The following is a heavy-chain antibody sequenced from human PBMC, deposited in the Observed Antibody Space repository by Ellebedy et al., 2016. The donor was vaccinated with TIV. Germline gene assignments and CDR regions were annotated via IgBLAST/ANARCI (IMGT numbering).Heavy chain of an antibody. CDR2: ITWDGAGT. CDR3: AKDINYGDYIFQFDL. CDR1: GFTFDDYG. J-gene: IGHJ4*02. V-gene: IGHV3-43D*03. Sequence: GGSLRLXXAVSGFTFDDYGMHWVRQRPGQGPEWVALITWDGAGTNYAESVRGRFTISRDNSKNFLFLQMNSLRPEDTAFYYCAKDINYGDYIFQFDLWGQGTLVTVSS. D-gene: IGHD4-17*01.